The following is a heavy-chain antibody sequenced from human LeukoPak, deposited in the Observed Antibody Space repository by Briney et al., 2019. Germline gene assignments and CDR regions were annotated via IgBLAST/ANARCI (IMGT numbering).Heavy chain of an antibody. CDR1: GDSITSGGYS. J-gene: IGHJ6*03. V-gene: IGHV4-30-4*07. CDR2: IYDSGIA. CDR3: ARRGGDMPARGFMDV. D-gene: IGHD3-16*01. Sequence: PSQTLSLTCVVSGDSITSGGYSWSWIRQPPGKGLEWVGYIYDSGIAFYNPSLKSRATMSVDTSKNHFFLNLRSVTAADTAVYYCARRGGDMPARGFMDVWGKGTTVTVSS.